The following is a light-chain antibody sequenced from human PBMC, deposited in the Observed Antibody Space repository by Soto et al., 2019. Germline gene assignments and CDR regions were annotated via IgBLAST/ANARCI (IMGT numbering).Light chain of an antibody. J-gene: IGKJ4*01. V-gene: IGKV3-11*01. CDR2: DAS. CDR1: QSVGNS. Sequence: EIVLTQSPDTLSLSPGEGATLSCRASQSVGNSFAWYQQKAGQPPRLLIYDASKRAPGVPARFSGSGSGTDFTLAISSLEPEDFAVYSCQQRRNWPLTFGGGTNIEIK. CDR3: QQRRNWPLT.